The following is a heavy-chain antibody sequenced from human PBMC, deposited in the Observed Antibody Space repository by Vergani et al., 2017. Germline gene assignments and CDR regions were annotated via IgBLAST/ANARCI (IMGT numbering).Heavy chain of an antibody. J-gene: IGHJ5*02. D-gene: IGHD6-19*01. CDR2: VSFRGDT. Sequence: QVKLQESGPGLVKPSETLSLTCTVSGASVHSYYWSWIPQPPGKGLEWMGYVSFRGDTLYHPSVKGRITISLNTSSNQFSLYLTSVTAAYTAVYYYASDTHSGQRADRWGQGILVTVTS. CDR3: ASDTHSGQRADR. V-gene: IGHV4-59*02. CDR1: GASVHSYY.